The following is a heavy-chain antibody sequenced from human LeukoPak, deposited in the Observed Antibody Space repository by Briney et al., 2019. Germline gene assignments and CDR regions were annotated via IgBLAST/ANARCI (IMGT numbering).Heavy chain of an antibody. V-gene: IGHV4-39*01. Sequence: SETLSLTCTVSGGSISSSSYYWGWIRQPPGKGLEWIGSIYYSGSTYYNPSLKSRVTISVDTSKNQFSLKLSSVTAADTAVYYCARTTEASDAFDIWGQGTMVTVSS. J-gene: IGHJ3*02. D-gene: IGHD4-17*01. CDR3: ARTTEASDAFDI. CDR2: IYYSGST. CDR1: GGSISSSSYY.